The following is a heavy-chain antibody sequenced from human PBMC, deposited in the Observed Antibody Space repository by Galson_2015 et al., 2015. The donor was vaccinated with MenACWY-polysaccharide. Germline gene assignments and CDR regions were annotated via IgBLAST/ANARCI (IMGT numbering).Heavy chain of an antibody. CDR1: GFPFRNYG. Sequence: LRISCAASGFPFRNYGMHWVRQAPGQGLEWVAVISYDGSNEYYADSVKGRFTISRDNSKNTLYLQMNSLRAEDSAVYYCAKDNKQCQVVGLRLVVGHWGQRTLVTVSS. CDR2: ISYDGSNE. CDR3: AKDNKQCQVVGLRLVVGH. J-gene: IGHJ5*02. V-gene: IGHV3-30*18. D-gene: IGHD6-19*01.